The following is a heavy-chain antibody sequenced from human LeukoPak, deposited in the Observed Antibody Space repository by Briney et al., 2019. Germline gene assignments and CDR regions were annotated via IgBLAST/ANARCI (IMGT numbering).Heavy chain of an antibody. CDR3: ARQVDDYGDYYFDY. CDR1: GGSISSYY. V-gene: IGHV4-59*08. Sequence: SETLSLTCTVRGGSISSYYLSWIRQPPGKGLEWIGYIYYSGSTNYNPSLKSRVTISVDTSKNQFSLKLSSVTAADTAVYYCARQVDDYGDYYFDYWGQGTLVAVSS. J-gene: IGHJ4*02. D-gene: IGHD4-17*01. CDR2: IYYSGST.